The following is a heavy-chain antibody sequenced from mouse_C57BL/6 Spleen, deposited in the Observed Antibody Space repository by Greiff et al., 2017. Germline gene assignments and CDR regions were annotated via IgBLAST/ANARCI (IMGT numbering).Heavy chain of an antibody. CDR1: GFNIQDDY. CDR3: TSYGNFHFDY. J-gene: IGHJ2*01. CDR2: LDPENGDT. D-gene: IGHD2-1*01. Sequence: EVQLQPSGAELVRPGASVKLSCTASGFNIQDDYMHWVKQRPEQGLEWIGWLDPENGDTEYASKFQGKATITADTSSNTAYLQLSSLTSEDTAVYYCTSYGNFHFDYWGQGTTLTVSS. V-gene: IGHV14-4*01.